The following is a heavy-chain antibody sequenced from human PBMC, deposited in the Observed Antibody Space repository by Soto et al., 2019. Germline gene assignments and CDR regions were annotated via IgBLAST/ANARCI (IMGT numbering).Heavy chain of an antibody. CDR2: INPSGGST. CDR1: GYTFTSYY. CDR3: ARGSAKIAAAGTGAFGI. V-gene: IGHV1-46*01. Sequence: ASVKVSCKASGYTFTSYYMHWVRQAPGQGLEWMGIINPSGGSTSYAQKFQGRVTMTRDTSTSTVYMELSSLRSEDTAVYYCARGSAKIAAAGTGAFGIWGQGTMVTVSS. D-gene: IGHD6-13*01. J-gene: IGHJ3*02.